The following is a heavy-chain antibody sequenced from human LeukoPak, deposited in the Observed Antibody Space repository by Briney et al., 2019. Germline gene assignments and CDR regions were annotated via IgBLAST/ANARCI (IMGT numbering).Heavy chain of an antibody. CDR1: GYSFSSYW. Sequence: GESLKISCKGSGYSFSSYWIGWVCQMPGKGLEWMGIIYPGDSDTRYSPSFQGQVTISAGKSISTAYLQWSSLKASDTAMYYCARQRLTTVPYYFDYWGQGTLVTVSA. CDR3: ARQRLTTVPYYFDY. V-gene: IGHV5-51*01. CDR2: IYPGDSDT. D-gene: IGHD4-17*01. J-gene: IGHJ4*02.